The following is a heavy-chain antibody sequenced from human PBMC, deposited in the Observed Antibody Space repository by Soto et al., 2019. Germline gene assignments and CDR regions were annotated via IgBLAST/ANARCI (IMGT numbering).Heavy chain of an antibody. J-gene: IGHJ6*03. CDR2: IYYSGST. CDR3: ARVTMVRGVIPYYYYMDV. D-gene: IGHD3-10*01. CDR1: GGSISSYY. V-gene: IGHV4-59*01. Sequence: SETLSLTCTVSGGSISSYYWSWIRQPPGKGMERIGYIYYSGSTNYNPSLKSRVTISVDTSKNQFSLKLSSVTAADTAVYYCARVTMVRGVIPYYYYMDVWGKGTTVTVSS.